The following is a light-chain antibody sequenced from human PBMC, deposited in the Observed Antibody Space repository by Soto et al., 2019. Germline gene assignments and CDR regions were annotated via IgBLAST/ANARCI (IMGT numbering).Light chain of an antibody. Sequence: QSVLTQPASVSGSPGQSITISCTGTSSDVGSYNYVSWYQQHPGKAPKLIIYEVSDRPSGISSRFSGSKSGNTASLTISGLKTEEEADYYCRSYTSSSTLFGTGTKVTVL. CDR2: EVS. CDR3: RSYTSSSTL. J-gene: IGLJ1*01. V-gene: IGLV2-14*01. CDR1: SSDVGSYNY.